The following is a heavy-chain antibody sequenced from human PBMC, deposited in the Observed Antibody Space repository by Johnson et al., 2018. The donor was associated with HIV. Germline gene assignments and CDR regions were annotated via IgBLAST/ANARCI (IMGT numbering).Heavy chain of an antibody. Sequence: QVQLVESGGGVVQPGRSLRLSCAASGFTFSSYAMHWVRQAPGKGLEWVAVISYDGSNKYYADSVKGRFPISRDNAKNAVYLQMNSLRAEDTALYYCARFLGYYDSDGYYFGDAYDNWGQGTMVTVSS. J-gene: IGHJ3*02. D-gene: IGHD3-22*01. CDR3: ARFLGYYDSDGYYFGDAYDN. V-gene: IGHV3-30-3*01. CDR1: GFTFSSYA. CDR2: ISYDGSNK.